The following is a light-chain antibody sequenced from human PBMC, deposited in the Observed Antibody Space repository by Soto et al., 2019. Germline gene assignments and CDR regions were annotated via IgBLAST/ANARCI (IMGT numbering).Light chain of an antibody. V-gene: IGKV3-20*01. J-gene: IGKJ2*01. CDR2: GIS. Sequence: ESLLTQSPGTLSLSPGERATLSCRASQSVSNSYFAWYQQKPGQAPRLLIYGISIRATGIPDRFSGSGSGTDFTLTISRLEPEDFVVYYCQQYSSLPHTFGQGTKLDVK. CDR1: QSVSNSY. CDR3: QQYSSLPHT.